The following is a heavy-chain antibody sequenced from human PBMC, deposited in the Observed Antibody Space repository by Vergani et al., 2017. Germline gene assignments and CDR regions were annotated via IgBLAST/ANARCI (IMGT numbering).Heavy chain of an antibody. CDR3: ARDRRTAYCGGDCYYFYYYGMDV. V-gene: IGHV3-48*01. CDR1: GFTFSSYS. J-gene: IGHJ6*02. CDR2: ISSGSSTI. Sequence: EVQLVESGGGLVQRGGSLRLSCAASGFTFSSYSMNWVRQAPGKGLEWVSYISSGSSTIYYADSVKGRFTISRDNAKNSLYLQMNSLRAEDTAVYYCARDRRTAYCGGDCYYFYYYGMDVWGQGP. D-gene: IGHD2-21*02.